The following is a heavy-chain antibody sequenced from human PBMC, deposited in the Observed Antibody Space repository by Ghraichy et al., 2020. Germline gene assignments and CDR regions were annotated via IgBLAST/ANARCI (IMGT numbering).Heavy chain of an antibody. Sequence: SQTLSLTCAISGDSVSSNSAAWNWIRQSPSRGLEWLGRTYYRSKWYNDYAVSVKSRITINPDTSKNQFSLQLNSVTPEDTAVYYCAREYPNCSGGSCLNWFDPWGQGTLVTVSS. V-gene: IGHV6-1*01. CDR3: AREYPNCSGGSCLNWFDP. D-gene: IGHD2-15*01. CDR2: TYYRSKWYN. CDR1: GDSVSSNSAA. J-gene: IGHJ5*02.